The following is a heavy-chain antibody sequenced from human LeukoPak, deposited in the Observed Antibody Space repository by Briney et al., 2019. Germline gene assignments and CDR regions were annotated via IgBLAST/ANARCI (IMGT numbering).Heavy chain of an antibody. CDR1: GFTFSSYE. Sequence: GGSLRLSCAASGFTFSSYEMNWVRQAPGKGLEWVSYISSSGSTIYYADSVKGRFTISRDNAKKSLYLQMNSLRAEDTALYYCARAAASLHAFDIWGQGTMVTVSS. J-gene: IGHJ3*02. V-gene: IGHV3-48*03. CDR2: ISSSGSTI. D-gene: IGHD2-15*01. CDR3: ARAAASLHAFDI.